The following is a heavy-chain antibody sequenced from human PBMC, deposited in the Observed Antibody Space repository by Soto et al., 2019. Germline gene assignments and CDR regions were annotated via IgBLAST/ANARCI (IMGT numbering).Heavy chain of an antibody. CDR1: GGSISSGGYY. V-gene: IGHV4-31*03. J-gene: IGHJ4*02. D-gene: IGHD1-26*01. CDR2: IYYSGST. CDR3: ARDSGSYGPYFDY. Sequence: PSETLSLTCTVSGGSISSGGYYWSWIRQHPGKGLEWIGYIYYSGSTYYNPSLKSRVTISVDTSKNQFSLKLSSVTAADTAVYYCARDSGSYGPYFDYWGRGXLVTVYS.